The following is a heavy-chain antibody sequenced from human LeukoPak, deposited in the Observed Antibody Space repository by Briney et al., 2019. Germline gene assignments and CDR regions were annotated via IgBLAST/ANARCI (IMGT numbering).Heavy chain of an antibody. J-gene: IGHJ6*02. CDR3: AKNSYYYYYYGMDV. D-gene: IGHD2-15*01. V-gene: IGHV3-23*01. Sequence: PGGSLRLSCAASGFTLSSYAMSWVRQAPGKGLEWVSAISGSGDSTYYADSVKGRFTISRDNSKNTLYLQMNSLRAEDTAVYYCAKNSYYYYYYGMDVWGQGTTVTVSS. CDR2: ISGSGDST. CDR1: GFTLSSYA.